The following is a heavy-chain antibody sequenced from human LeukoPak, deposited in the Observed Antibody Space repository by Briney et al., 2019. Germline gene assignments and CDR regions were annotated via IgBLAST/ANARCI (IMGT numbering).Heavy chain of an antibody. D-gene: IGHD2-2*01. CDR3: ARDVSGVVPAAISVDY. CDR1: GYTFTSYG. J-gene: IGHJ4*02. Sequence: ASVKVSCKASGYTFTSYGISWVRQAPGQGLEWMGWISAYNGNTNYAQKLQGRATMTTDTSTSTAYMELRSLRSDDTAVYYCARDVSGVVPAAISVDYWGQGTLVTVSS. CDR2: ISAYNGNT. V-gene: IGHV1-18*01.